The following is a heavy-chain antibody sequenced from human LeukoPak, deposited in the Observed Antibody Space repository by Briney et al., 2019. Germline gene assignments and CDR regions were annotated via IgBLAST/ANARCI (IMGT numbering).Heavy chain of an antibody. Sequence: SETLSLTCTVSGYSISSGYYWGWIRQPPGKGLEWIGSIHYSVYTYYNPSLKSRVTISVDTSKNQVSLNLRSVTAADTAVYFCARGGRSSSSLNFDYWGQGSLVTVSS. V-gene: IGHV4-38-2*02. D-gene: IGHD6-6*01. CDR1: GYSISSGYY. CDR2: IHYSVYT. J-gene: IGHJ4*02. CDR3: ARGGRSSSSLNFDY.